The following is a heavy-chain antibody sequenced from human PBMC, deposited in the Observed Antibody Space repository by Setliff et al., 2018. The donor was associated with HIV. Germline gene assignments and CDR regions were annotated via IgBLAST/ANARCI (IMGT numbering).Heavy chain of an antibody. D-gene: IGHD2-21*02. J-gene: IGHJ6*03. CDR1: GGSISSYY. Sequence: SETLSLTCTVSGGSISSYYWSWIRQPAGKGLEWIGRIYTSGSTNYNPSLKSRVTMSVDTSKNQFSLKLSAVTAADTAVYYCARGVLITKRVTQTGGYYYYTDVWGKGTTVTVSS. CDR2: IYTSGST. V-gene: IGHV4-4*07. CDR3: ARGVLITKRVTQTGGYYYYTDV.